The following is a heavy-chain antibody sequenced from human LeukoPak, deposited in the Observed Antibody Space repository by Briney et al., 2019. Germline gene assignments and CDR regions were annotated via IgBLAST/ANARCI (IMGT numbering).Heavy chain of an antibody. V-gene: IGHV3-23*01. Sequence: PGGSLRLSCAASGFTFSSYAMSWVRQAPGKGLEWVSAISGSGGSTYYADSVKGRFTISRDNSKNTLYLQMNSLRAEDTAVYYCATPGGKWLVRVDAFDIWGQGTMVTVSS. CDR2: ISGSGGST. CDR1: GFTFSSYA. D-gene: IGHD6-19*01. CDR3: ATPGGKWLVRVDAFDI. J-gene: IGHJ3*02.